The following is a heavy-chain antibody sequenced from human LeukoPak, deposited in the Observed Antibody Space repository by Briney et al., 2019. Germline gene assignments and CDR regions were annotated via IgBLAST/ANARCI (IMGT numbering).Heavy chain of an antibody. CDR3: AGEEAAQDFDAFHI. CDR2: INHSGTT. V-gene: IGHV4-34*01. J-gene: IGHJ3*02. Sequence: SETLSLTCAVYGDSFSDYYWSWIRQPPGKGPEWIGEINHSGTTNSHPSHKSRVTISADTTKNQVSLKLASVTAADTAVYYCAGEEAAQDFDAFHIWGQGTMVTVSS. D-gene: IGHD3-10*01. CDR1: GDSFSDYY.